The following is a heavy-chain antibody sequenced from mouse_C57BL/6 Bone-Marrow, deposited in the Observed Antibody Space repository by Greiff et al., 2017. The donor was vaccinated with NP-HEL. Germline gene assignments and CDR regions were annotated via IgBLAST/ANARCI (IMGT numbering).Heavy chain of an antibody. CDR1: GFSLTSYG. D-gene: IGHD1-1*01. J-gene: IGHJ1*03. V-gene: IGHV2-2*01. Sequence: VQLQQSGPGLVQPSQSLSITCTVSGFSLTSYGVHWVRQSPGKGLEWLGVIWSGGSTDYNAAFISRLSISKDNSKSQVFFKMNSLQADDTAIYYCARGYYGSSYIWYFDVWGTGTTVTVSS. CDR2: IWSGGST. CDR3: ARGYYGSSYIWYFDV.